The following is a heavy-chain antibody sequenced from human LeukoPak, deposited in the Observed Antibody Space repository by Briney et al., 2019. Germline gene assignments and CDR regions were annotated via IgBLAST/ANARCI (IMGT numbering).Heavy chain of an antibody. D-gene: IGHD4-17*01. CDR2: TYYSGST. CDR3: ARGDYGDWLEYFQH. V-gene: IGHV4-59*12. J-gene: IGHJ1*01. Sequence: SETLSLTCTVSGGSISSYYWSWIRQPPGKGLEWIGYTYYSGSTNYNPSLKSRVTISVDTSKNQFSLKLSSVTAADTAVYYCARGDYGDWLEYFQHWGQGTLVTVSS. CDR1: GGSISSYY.